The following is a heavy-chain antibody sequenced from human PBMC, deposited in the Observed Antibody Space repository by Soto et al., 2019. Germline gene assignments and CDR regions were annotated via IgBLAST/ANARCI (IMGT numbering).Heavy chain of an antibody. CDR1: GFTFSSDS. J-gene: IGHJ4*02. CDR3: AREVTYSSGFDY. Sequence: NPGGSLRLSCAASGFTFSSDSMNWVRQAPGKGLEWVSSISSSSSYIYYADSVKGRFTISRDDAKNSLYLQMNSLRAEDTAVYYCAREVTYSSGFDYWGQGTLVTVSS. D-gene: IGHD6-19*01. CDR2: ISSSSSYI. V-gene: IGHV3-21*01.